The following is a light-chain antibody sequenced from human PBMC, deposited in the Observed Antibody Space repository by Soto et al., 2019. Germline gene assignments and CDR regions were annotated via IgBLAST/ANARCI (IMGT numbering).Light chain of an antibody. V-gene: IGKV3-20*01. Sequence: EMVISQSPSTLSVSPGERATLSCRASQSVSSNLAWYQQKPGQAPRLLIYGTSNRATGIPDRFSGSGSGTDFTLTVSRLEPEDFAVYYCQQHGSSPWTFGQGTKVDIK. CDR2: GTS. CDR3: QQHGSSPWT. CDR1: QSVSSN. J-gene: IGKJ1*01.